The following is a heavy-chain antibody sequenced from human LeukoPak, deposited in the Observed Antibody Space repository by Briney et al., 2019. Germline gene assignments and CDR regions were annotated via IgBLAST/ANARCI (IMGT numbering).Heavy chain of an antibody. CDR2: IYHSGST. Sequence: SETLSLTCAGSGYFISSGFYWGWIRQPPGEGLEWIGSIYHSGSTYYNPSLKSRLTISVDTSKNQFSLKLFSVTAADTAVYYCARFVGAATTSHVDYWGQGTLVTVSS. D-gene: IGHD1-26*01. CDR1: GYFISSGFY. J-gene: IGHJ4*02. CDR3: ARFVGAATTSHVDY. V-gene: IGHV4-38-2*01.